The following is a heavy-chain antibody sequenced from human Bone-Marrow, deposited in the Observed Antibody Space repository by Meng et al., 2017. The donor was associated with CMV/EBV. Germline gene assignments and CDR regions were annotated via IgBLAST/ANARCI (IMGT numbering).Heavy chain of an antibody. CDR2: INSSRDYI. CDR3: ARLSYCTNGVC. CDR1: GFTFSSYS. J-gene: IGHJ4*02. D-gene: IGHD2-8*01. Sequence: ETLSLTCAASGFTFSSYSMNWVRQAPGKGLEWVSWINSSRDYIYCADSLKGRFIISRDNSKNTLYLQMNSLRAEDTAVYYCARLSYCTNGVCWGQGTLVTVSS. V-gene: IGHV3-21*04.